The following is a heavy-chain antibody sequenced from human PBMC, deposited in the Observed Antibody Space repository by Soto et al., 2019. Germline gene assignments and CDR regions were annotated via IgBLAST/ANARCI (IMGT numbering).Heavy chain of an antibody. D-gene: IGHD3-3*01. CDR2: IYHSGST. CDR3: ASDPFGVVIGRGGLDY. CDR1: AVDVSSASYS. V-gene: IGHV4-30-2*04. Sequence: AVDVSSASYSRSCIRHPPGKGLEWIGSIYHSGSTYYNPSLKSRVTISVDTSKNQFSLKLSSVTAADTAVYYCASDPFGVVIGRGGLDYSGQATLV. J-gene: IGHJ4*02.